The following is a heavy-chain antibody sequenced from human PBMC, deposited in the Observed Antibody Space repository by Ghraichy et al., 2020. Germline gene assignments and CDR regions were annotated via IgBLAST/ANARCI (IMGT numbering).Heavy chain of an antibody. V-gene: IGHV3-74*01. D-gene: IGHD4-17*01. J-gene: IGHJ4*02. CDR2: LNSDGSST. CDR3: ARRSYGDSPYYFDY. CDR1: GFTFSSYW. Sequence: ESLNISCAASGFTFSSYWMHWVRQAPGKGLVWVSRLNSDGSSTAYADSVKGRFTISRDNAKTTLYLQMNSLRAEDTAVYYCARRSYGDSPYYFDYWGQGTLVTVSS.